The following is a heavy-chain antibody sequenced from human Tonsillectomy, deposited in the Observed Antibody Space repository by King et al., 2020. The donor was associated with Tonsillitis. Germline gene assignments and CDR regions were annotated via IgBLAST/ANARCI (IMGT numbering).Heavy chain of an antibody. CDR1: GFTFSSYA. Sequence: VQLVESGGDLVQPGGSLRLSCAASGFTFSSYAMNWVRQAPGKGLEWVSTISGSGGTTFFADSMKGRFTISRVNSKNTLFLQMDSLRAEDTAVYYCAKGGSGWYGGLDYWGQGTLVTVSS. CDR2: ISGSGGTT. V-gene: IGHV3-23*04. CDR3: AKGGSGWYGGLDY. D-gene: IGHD6-19*01. J-gene: IGHJ4*02.